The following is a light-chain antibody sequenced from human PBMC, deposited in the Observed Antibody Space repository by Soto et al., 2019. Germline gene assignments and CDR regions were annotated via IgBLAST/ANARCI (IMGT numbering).Light chain of an antibody. CDR3: QQSYRPPQT. CDR1: QSVISY. Sequence: DIQMTQAPSSLSAFVGDSVTITCRASQSVISYVNWYQQRPGNAPKLLIYGAISLQGGVPSRFSGSGTGTDFILTISGLQPEDSATYYCQQSYRPPQTFGQGTKVEIK. CDR2: GAI. J-gene: IGKJ1*01. V-gene: IGKV1-39*01.